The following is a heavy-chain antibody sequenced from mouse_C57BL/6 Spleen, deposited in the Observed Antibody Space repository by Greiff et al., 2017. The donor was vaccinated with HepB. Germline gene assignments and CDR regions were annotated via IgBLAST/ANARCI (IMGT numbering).Heavy chain of an antibody. CDR1: GYTFTSYG. Sequence: QVQLKESGPELVKPGASVKIPCKASGYTFTSYGISWVKQRTGQGLEWIGEIYPRSGNTYYNEKFKGKATLTADKSSSTAYMELRSLTSEDSAVYFCARIITTVVDPYYFDYWGQGTTLTVSS. V-gene: IGHV1-81*01. D-gene: IGHD1-1*01. J-gene: IGHJ2*01. CDR2: IYPRSGNT. CDR3: ARIITTVVDPYYFDY.